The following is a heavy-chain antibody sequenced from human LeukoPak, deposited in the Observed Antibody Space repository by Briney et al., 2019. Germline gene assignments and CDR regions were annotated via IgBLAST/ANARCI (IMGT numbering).Heavy chain of an antibody. V-gene: IGHV3-21*01. J-gene: IGHJ6*03. CDR3: ARSSYSSSWYTQSFLSDYYMDV. CDR2: ISSSSSYI. Sequence: PGGSLRLSCAASGFTFSSYSMNWVRQAPGKGLEWVSSISSSSSYIYYADSVKGRFTISRDNAKNSLYLQMNSLRAEDTAVYYCARSSYSSSWYTQSFLSDYYMDVWGKGTTVTVSS. CDR1: GFTFSSYS. D-gene: IGHD6-13*01.